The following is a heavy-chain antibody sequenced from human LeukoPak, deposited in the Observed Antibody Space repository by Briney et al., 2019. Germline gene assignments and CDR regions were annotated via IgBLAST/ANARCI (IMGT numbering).Heavy chain of an antibody. D-gene: IGHD3-22*01. CDR3: ATVHAPRNKQPHYYDSSGYANWFDP. Sequence: ASVKVSCKVSGYTLTELSMHWVRQAPGKGLEWMGGFDPEDGETIYAQKFQGRVTMTEDTSTDTAYMELSSLRSEDTAVYYCATVHAPRNKQPHYYDSSGYANWFDPWGQGTLVTVSS. V-gene: IGHV1-24*01. CDR1: GYTLTELS. J-gene: IGHJ5*02. CDR2: FDPEDGET.